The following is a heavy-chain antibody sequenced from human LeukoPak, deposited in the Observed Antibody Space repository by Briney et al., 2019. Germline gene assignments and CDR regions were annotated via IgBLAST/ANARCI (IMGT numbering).Heavy chain of an antibody. D-gene: IGHD4-11*01. Sequence: ASVKVSCKASGYTFTGYYMHWVRQATGQGLEWMGWMNPNSGNTGYAQKFQGRVTITRNTSISTAYMELSSLRSEDTAVYYCARPADRNYAAFDIWGQGTMVTVSS. CDR3: ARPADRNYAAFDI. J-gene: IGHJ3*02. CDR1: GYTFTGYY. V-gene: IGHV1-8*03. CDR2: MNPNSGNT.